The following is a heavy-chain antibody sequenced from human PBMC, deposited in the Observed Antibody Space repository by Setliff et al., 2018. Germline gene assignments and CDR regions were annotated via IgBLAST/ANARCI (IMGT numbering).Heavy chain of an antibody. CDR1: GYTFTNFG. J-gene: IGHJ5*02. V-gene: IGHV1-18*01. CDR3: ARDRSRGPNYFDP. CDR2: NSA. Sequence: ASVKVSCKTSGYTFTNFGINWVRQAPGQGLEWMGWNSAYVQKLQGRVIMTTDTSTNTAYMELRSLTSDDTAVYYCARDRSRGPNYFDPWGQGTQVTVSS. D-gene: IGHD1-7*01.